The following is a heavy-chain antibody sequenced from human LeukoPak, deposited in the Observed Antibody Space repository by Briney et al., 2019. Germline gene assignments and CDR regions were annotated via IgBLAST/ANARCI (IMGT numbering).Heavy chain of an antibody. D-gene: IGHD2-2*02. V-gene: IGHV4-30-4*08. CDR2: IYYSGST. J-gene: IGHJ6*03. CDR1: GGSISSGDYY. Sequence: SETLSHTCTVSGGSISSGDYYWSWIRQPPGKGLEWIGYIYYSGSTYYNPSLKSRVTISVDTSKNQFSLKLSSVTAADTAVYYCARVGEDIVVVPAAIRGSYYYYYMDVWGKGTTVTVSS. CDR3: ARVGEDIVVVPAAIRGSYYYYYMDV.